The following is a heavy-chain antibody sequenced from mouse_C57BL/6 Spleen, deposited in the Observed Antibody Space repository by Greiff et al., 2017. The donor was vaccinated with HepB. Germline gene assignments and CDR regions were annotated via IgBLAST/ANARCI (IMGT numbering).Heavy chain of an antibody. J-gene: IGHJ2*01. CDR1: GFTFSSYA. Sequence: EVQVVESGEGLVKPGGSLKLSCAASGFTFSSYAMSWVRQTPEKRLEWVAYISSGVDYIYYADTVKGRFTISRDYARNTLYLQMSSLKSEDTAMYYCTRDGYGSSHFDYWGKGTTPTVSS. V-gene: IGHV5-9-1*02. CDR2: ISSGVDYI. CDR3: TRDGYGSSHFDY. D-gene: IGHD1-1*01.